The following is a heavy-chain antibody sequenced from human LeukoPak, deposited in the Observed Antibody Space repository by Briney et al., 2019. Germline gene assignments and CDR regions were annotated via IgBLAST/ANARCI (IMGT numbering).Heavy chain of an antibody. CDR2: IYSKTDGGTT. Sequence: GGSLRLSCAASGFIFSNAWMSWVRQAPGKGLEWIGRIYSKTDGGTTDYAAPVKGRFTISRDDSKNTVYLQMNSLKTEDTAVYYCTTGPLDYWGQGTLVTVSS. V-gene: IGHV3-15*01. CDR3: TTGPLDY. J-gene: IGHJ4*02. CDR1: GFIFSNAW.